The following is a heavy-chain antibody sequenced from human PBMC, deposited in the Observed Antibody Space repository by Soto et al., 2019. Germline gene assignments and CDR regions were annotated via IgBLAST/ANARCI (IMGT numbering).Heavy chain of an antibody. J-gene: IGHJ4*02. Sequence: QVQLVQSGAEVKKPGASVKVSCEASGYTFTSYDINWVRQATGQGLEWMGWMNPNSGNTGYAQKFQGRVTMTRNTSTTTAYMELSSLRSEDTAVYYCARSTNDYGDRHWGQGTLVNVSS. D-gene: IGHD4-17*01. V-gene: IGHV1-8*01. CDR3: ARSTNDYGDRH. CDR1: GYTFTSYD. CDR2: MNPNSGNT.